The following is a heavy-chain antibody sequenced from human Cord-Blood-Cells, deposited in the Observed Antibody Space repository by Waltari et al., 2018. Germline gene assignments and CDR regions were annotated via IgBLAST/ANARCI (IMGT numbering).Heavy chain of an antibody. CDR3: ARGNGYSSSWFDY. CDR1: GVSIISGDYY. V-gene: IGHV4-30-4*01. D-gene: IGHD6-13*01. J-gene: IGHJ4*02. CDR2: IYYSGST. Sequence: QVQLPESGPGLANPSQTLSLPCTVCGVSIISGDYYWRRILQPPGKGLEWIGYIYYSGSTYYNPSLKSRVTISVDTSKNQFSLKLSSVTAADTAVYYCARGNGYSSSWFDYWGQGTLVTVSS.